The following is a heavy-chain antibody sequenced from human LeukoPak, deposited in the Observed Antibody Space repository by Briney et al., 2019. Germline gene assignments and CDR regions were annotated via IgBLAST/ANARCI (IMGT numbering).Heavy chain of an antibody. CDR3: ARDRIAARGDYYYMDV. D-gene: IGHD6-6*01. CDR1: GASISNNNW. J-gene: IGHJ6*03. Sequence: PSGTLSLTCAVSGASISNNNWWSWVRQPPGKGLEWIGEIYHSGSTNYNPSLKSRVTMSVDTSKNQFSLKLSSVTAADTAVYYCARDRIAARGDYYYMDVWGKGTTVTVSS. CDR2: IYHSGST. V-gene: IGHV4-4*02.